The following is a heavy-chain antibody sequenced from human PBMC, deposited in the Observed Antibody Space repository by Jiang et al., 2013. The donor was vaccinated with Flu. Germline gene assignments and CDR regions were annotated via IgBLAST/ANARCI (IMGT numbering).Heavy chain of an antibody. D-gene: IGHD5-18*01. CDR2: INPNSGGT. J-gene: IGHJ4*02. Sequence: VQLVESGAEVKKPGASVKVSCKASGYTFTGYYMHWVRQAPGQGLERMGWINPNSGGTNYAQKFQGWVTMTRDTSISTAYMELSRLRSDDTAVYYCARFIAGGYGYSGGYYFDYWGQGTLVTVSS. CDR1: GYTFTGYY. CDR3: ARFIAGGYGYSGGYYFDY. V-gene: IGHV1-2*04.